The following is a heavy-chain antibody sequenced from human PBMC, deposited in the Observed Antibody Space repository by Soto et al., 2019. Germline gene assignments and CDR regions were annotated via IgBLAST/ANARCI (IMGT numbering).Heavy chain of an antibody. J-gene: IGHJ4*02. CDR2: ISAYNGKA. D-gene: IGHD3-22*01. V-gene: IGHV1-18*01. CDR1: GYTFTSYG. Sequence: ASVKVSCKASGYTFTSYGISWVRQAPGQGLEWMGWISAYNGKANYAQKLQGRVTMSADASTSTAYMELSSLRSEDTAVYYCGRDGSYYDSSGYYYLYWGQGTLVTVSS. CDR3: GRDGSYYDSSGYYYLY.